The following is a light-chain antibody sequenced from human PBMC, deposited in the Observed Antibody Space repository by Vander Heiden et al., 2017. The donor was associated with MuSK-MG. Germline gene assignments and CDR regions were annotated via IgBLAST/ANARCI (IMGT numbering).Light chain of an antibody. CDR3: QQDNNCPIT. CDR2: GAS. Sequence: DIVMTQSPAALSVSQGDRATLSCTASQSVGSDLAWYQQNPGQAPGLLIYGASIRASGIPARFSGSGSGTEFTLTISSLQSEDVAVYYCQQDNNCPITFGGVTKVEIK. V-gene: IGKV3-15*01. CDR1: QSVGSD. J-gene: IGKJ4*01.